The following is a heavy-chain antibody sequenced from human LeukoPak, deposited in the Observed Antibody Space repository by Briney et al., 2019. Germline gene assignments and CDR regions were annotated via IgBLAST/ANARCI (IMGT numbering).Heavy chain of an antibody. CDR1: GGSISSGGYS. CDR3: ARGTHHRRNYFDY. V-gene: IGHV4-30-2*01. J-gene: IGHJ4*02. Sequence: SQTLSLTCAVSGGSISSGGYSWSWLRQPPGKGLEWIGYIYHSGSTYYNPSLKSRVTISVDRSKNQFSLKLSSVTAADTAVYYCARGTHHRRNYFDYWGQGTLVTVSS. CDR2: IYHSGST. D-gene: IGHD1-1*01.